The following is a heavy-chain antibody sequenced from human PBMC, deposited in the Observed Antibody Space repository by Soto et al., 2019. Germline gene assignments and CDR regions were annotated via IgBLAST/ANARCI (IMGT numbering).Heavy chain of an antibody. Sequence: EEQLVLSGGGLVQPGGSLRLSCAASGFTLSSYWMHWVRQAPGKGLEWVSRISNDERTISYADSVKGRFTISRDNAKNTVYLQMNNLRAADTAMYYCGCHLLSHWGQGTLVSVSS. CDR2: ISNDERTI. CDR1: GFTLSSYW. J-gene: IGHJ4*02. D-gene: IGHD1-26*01. V-gene: IGHV3-74*01. CDR3: GCHLLSH.